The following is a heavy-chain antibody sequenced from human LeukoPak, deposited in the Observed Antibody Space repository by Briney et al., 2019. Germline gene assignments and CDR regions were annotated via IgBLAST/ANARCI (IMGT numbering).Heavy chain of an antibody. Sequence: PSETLSLTCTVSGGSISSSSYYWGWIRQPPGKGLEWIGSIYYSGSTYYNPSLKSRVTISVDTSKNQFSLKLSSVTAADTAVYYCARSIIAAAGMFYFDYWGQGTLVTVSS. J-gene: IGHJ4*02. CDR3: ARSIIAAAGMFYFDY. V-gene: IGHV4-39*07. D-gene: IGHD6-13*01. CDR1: GGSISSSSYY. CDR2: IYYSGST.